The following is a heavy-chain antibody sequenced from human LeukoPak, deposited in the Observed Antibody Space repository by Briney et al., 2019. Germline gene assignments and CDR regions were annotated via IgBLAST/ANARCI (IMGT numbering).Heavy chain of an antibody. J-gene: IGHJ5*02. CDR1: GFTFSSYA. CDR2: ISGSGGST. Sequence: PGGSLRLSCAASGFTFSSYAMSWVRQAPGKGLEWVSAISGSGGSTYYADSVKGRFTISRDNSKNTLYLQMNSLRAEDTAVYYCVVDCSSTSCRRNWFDPWGQGTLVTVSS. D-gene: IGHD2-2*01. V-gene: IGHV3-23*01. CDR3: VVDCSSTSCRRNWFDP.